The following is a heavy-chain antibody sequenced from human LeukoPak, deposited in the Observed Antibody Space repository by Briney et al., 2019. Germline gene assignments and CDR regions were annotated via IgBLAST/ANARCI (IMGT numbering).Heavy chain of an antibody. CDR3: GKVVVPDIVVVVGADWSGDGWFDP. CDR1: GFTFDDYA. Sequence: QSGGSLRLSCAASGFTFDDYAMHWVRQAPGKGLEWVSLISGDGGSTYYADSVKGRFTISRDNSKNSLYLQMNSLRTEDTALYYCGKVVVPDIVVVVGADWSGDGWFDPWGQGTLVTVSS. J-gene: IGHJ5*02. CDR2: ISGDGGST. V-gene: IGHV3-43*02. D-gene: IGHD2-15*01.